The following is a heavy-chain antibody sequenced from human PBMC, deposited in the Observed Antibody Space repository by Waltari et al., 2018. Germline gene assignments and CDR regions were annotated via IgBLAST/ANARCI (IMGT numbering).Heavy chain of an antibody. CDR3: ARPRRGRDAFDV. D-gene: IGHD3-10*01. Sequence: EVQLVQSGPEVKKSGESLRISWQVSGYRFISYWIAWVRQMPGKGLEYMGIIWPDDSDTRYSPSFQGQVIISVDKSIGTAYLQLNTLKASDTAMYYCARPRRGRDAFDVWGPGTMVTVS. V-gene: IGHV5-51*03. CDR1: GYRFISYW. J-gene: IGHJ3*01. CDR2: IWPDDSDT.